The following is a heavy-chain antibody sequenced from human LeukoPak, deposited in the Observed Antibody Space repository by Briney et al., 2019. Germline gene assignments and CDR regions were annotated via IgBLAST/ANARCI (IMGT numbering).Heavy chain of an antibody. CDR2: INYSGMS. J-gene: IGHJ5*02. CDR1: GESFDGFY. V-gene: IGHV4-34*01. CDR3: AIRLATSRLATATTWFDP. D-gene: IGHD3-9*01. Sequence: SETLSLTCAVYGESFDGFYWNWNRQPPRKGLEWIGEINYSGMSDYNPALKSRVAISADSSKRQFSLDLTSVTAADTAVYCCAIRLATSRLATATTWFDPWGQGTLVSVSS.